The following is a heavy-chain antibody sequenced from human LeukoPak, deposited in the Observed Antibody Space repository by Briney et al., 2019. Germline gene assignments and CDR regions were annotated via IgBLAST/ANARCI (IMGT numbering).Heavy chain of an antibody. D-gene: IGHD3-10*01. V-gene: IGHV3-11*01. CDR1: GFTFSDYY. CDR3: ATSLWSDDAFDI. CDR2: ISSSGSTI. J-gene: IGHJ3*02. Sequence: GGSLRLSCAASGFTFSDYYMSWIRQAPGKGLEWVSYISSSGSTIYYADSVKGRFTISRDNAKNSLYLQMNSLRAEDTAVYYCATSLWSDDAFDIWGQGTAVTVSS.